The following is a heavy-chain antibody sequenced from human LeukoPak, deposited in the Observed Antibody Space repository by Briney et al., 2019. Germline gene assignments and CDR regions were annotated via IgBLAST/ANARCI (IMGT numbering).Heavy chain of an antibody. V-gene: IGHV3-7*01. J-gene: IGHJ4*02. CDR2: IKQDGSEK. Sequence: GGSLRLSCAASGFTFSSYWMSWVRQAPGKGLEWVSNIKQDGSEKYYVDSVKGRFTISRDNAKNSLYLQMNSLRAEDTAVYYCARDIYPIAAQLDYWGQGTLVTVSS. D-gene: IGHD6-6*01. CDR3: ARDIYPIAAQLDY. CDR1: GFTFSSYW.